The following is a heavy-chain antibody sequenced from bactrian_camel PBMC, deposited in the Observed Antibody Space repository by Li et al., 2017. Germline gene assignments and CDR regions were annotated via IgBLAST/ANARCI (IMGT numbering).Heavy chain of an antibody. CDR3: AATHGYYCYGQYRD. V-gene: IGHV3S42*01. Sequence: VQLVESGRGSVQAGGSLRLSCLAFGGTYSTYRTYCMAWFRQRPGKEREWVANINGGFRTSYADSVKGRFTIAKDNAKNTLVLQMDSLIPEDSAMYTCAATHGYYCYGQYRDWGQGTQVTVS. CDR1: GGTYSTYRTYC. CDR2: NINGGFRT. D-gene: IGHD3*01. J-gene: IGHJ4*01.